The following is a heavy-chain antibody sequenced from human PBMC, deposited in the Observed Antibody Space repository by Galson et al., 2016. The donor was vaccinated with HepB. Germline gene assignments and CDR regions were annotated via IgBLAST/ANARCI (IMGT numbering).Heavy chain of an antibody. V-gene: IGHV4-59*01. Sequence: ETLSLTCTVSHGPIGGDYWTWIRQSPGKGLEWIGYIHDSGNTAYNPSLKSRVTISIDPPNSQFSLRMTSVTAADTAVYYCARDPGYYHRWFDPWGQGALVTVSS. CDR3: ARDPGYYHRWFDP. CDR2: IHDSGNT. D-gene: IGHD3-3*01. CDR1: HGPIGGDY. J-gene: IGHJ5*02.